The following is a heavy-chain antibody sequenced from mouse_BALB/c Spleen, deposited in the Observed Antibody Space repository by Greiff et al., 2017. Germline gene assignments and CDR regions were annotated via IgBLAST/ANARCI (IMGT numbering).Heavy chain of an antibody. CDR1: GYAFSSYW. CDR3: ASFYGNYFDY. D-gene: IGHD2-1*01. CDR2: IYPGDGDT. V-gene: IGHV1-80*01. Sequence: VQLQQSGAELVRPGSSVKISCKASGYAFSSYWMNWVKQRPGQGLEWIGQIYPGDGDTNYNGKFKGKATLTADKSSSTAYMQLSSLTSEDSAVYFCASFYGNYFDYWGQGTTLTVSS. J-gene: IGHJ2*01.